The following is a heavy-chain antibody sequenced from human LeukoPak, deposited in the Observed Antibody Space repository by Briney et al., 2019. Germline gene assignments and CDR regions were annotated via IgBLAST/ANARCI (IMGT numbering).Heavy chain of an antibody. Sequence: SETLSLTCAVYGGSFSGYYWSWIRQPPGKGLEWIGEINHSGSTNYNPSLKSRVTISVDTSKNQFSLKLSSVTAVDTAVYYCATTSYYYDSPDYWGQGTLVTVSS. CDR2: INHSGST. CDR1: GGSFSGYY. CDR3: ATTSYYYDSPDY. J-gene: IGHJ4*02. V-gene: IGHV4-34*01. D-gene: IGHD3-22*01.